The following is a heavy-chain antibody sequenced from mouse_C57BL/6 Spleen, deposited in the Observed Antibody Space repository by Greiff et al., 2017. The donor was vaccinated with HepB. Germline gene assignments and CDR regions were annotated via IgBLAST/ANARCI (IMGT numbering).Heavy chain of an antibody. V-gene: IGHV1-69*01. D-gene: IGHD2-12*01. J-gene: IGHJ4*01. CDR3: ARRDYNAMDY. CDR2: IDPSDSYT. CDR1: GYNFTSYW. Sequence: QVQLQQPGAELVMPGASVKLSCKASGYNFTSYWMHWVKQRPGQGLEWIGEIDPSDSYTNYNQKFKGKSTLTVDKSSSTAYMQLSSLTSEDSAVYYCARRDYNAMDYWGQGTSVTVSS.